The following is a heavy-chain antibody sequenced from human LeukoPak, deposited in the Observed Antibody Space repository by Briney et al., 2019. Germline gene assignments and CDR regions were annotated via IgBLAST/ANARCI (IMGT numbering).Heavy chain of an antibody. J-gene: IGHJ4*02. Sequence: GGSLRLSCAASGFTFSDNYMSWIRQAPGKGLEWVSYISSSGNTTYNADSVKGRFSITRDNAKNSLYLQMNSLRAEDTAVYYCARIRLGGWGQGTLVTVSS. CDR3: ARIRLGG. CDR2: ISSSGNTT. CDR1: GFTFSDNY. D-gene: IGHD2-15*01. V-gene: IGHV3-11*04.